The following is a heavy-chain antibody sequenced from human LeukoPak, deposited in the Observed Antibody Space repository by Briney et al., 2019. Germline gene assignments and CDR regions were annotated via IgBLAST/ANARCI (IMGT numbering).Heavy chain of an antibody. CDR2: VLGNGLST. CDR3: TKGGGGTSGWYGDY. Sequence: GGSLRLSCAASGFTFGSYVMSWVRQAPGKGLEWVSTVLGNGLSTSYADSVKGRFTVSRDNSKNTLYMQMNSLRAEGTGIYYCTKGGGGTSGWYGDYRGQGTLVTVSS. D-gene: IGHD6-19*01. CDR1: GFTFGSYV. J-gene: IGHJ4*02. V-gene: IGHV3-23*01.